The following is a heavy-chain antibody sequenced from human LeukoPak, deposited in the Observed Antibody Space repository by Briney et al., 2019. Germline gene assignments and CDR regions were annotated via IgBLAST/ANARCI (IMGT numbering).Heavy chain of an antibody. Sequence: SETLSFTCAVSEMSFSAYYWNWIRQSPGKGLEWIGEINYGGSTKYTPSLEGRGTILIDTSKNQFSLKLTSVTAADTAVYYCARGFPPGSGARGSHAFDVWVQGTMVTVS. CDR3: ARGFPPGSGARGSHAFDV. D-gene: IGHD6-19*01. V-gene: IGHV4-34*01. CDR1: EMSFSAYY. J-gene: IGHJ3*01. CDR2: INYGGST.